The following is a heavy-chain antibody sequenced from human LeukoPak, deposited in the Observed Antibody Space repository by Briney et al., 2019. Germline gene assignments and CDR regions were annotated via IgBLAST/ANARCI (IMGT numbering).Heavy chain of an antibody. CDR3: ARDIGIAAAGTPGMDV. CDR1: GGTFSSYA. J-gene: IGHJ6*04. CDR2: IIPIFGTA. D-gene: IGHD6-13*01. Sequence: SVKVSCKASGGTFSSYAISWVRQAPGQGLEWMGGIIPIFGTANYAQKFQGRVTITADESTSTAYMELSSLRSEDTAVYYCARDIGIAAAGTPGMDVWGKGTTVTVSS. V-gene: IGHV1-69*01.